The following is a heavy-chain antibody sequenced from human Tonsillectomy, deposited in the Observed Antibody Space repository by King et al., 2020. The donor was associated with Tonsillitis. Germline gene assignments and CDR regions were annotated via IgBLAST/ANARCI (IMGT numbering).Heavy chain of an antibody. CDR2: SRSKGNSYAT. CDR3: TRLGDHYYGIDY. Sequence: GQLVQSGGGLVQPGGSLKLSCAASGFTFSGSDMHWVRQASGKGLEWVGRSRSKGNSYATAYAASVKGRFTISRDDSKNTAYLQMNSLKTEDTAVYYCTRLGDHYYGIDYWGQGTLVTVSS. V-gene: IGHV3-73*01. J-gene: IGHJ4*02. D-gene: IGHD3-3*01. CDR1: GFTFSGSD.